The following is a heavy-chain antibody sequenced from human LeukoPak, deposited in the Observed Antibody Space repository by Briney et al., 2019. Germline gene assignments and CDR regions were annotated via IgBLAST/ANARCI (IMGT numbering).Heavy chain of an antibody. V-gene: IGHV4-59*01. J-gene: IGHJ4*02. CDR1: GDSISPYY. CDR2: FYYSGST. CDR3: ARVTGYMIEDYFDY. Sequence: SETLSLTCTVSGDSISPYYWSWIRQPPGKGLEWIGYFYYSGSTNYKPSLKSRVTISVETSKNQFSLKLRSVTAADTAVYYCARVTGYMIEDYFDYWGQGTLVTVSS. D-gene: IGHD3-22*01.